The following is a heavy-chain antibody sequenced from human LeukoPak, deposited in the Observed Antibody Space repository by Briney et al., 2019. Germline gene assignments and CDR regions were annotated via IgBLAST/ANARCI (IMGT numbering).Heavy chain of an antibody. CDR3: ARVVSVAIPFRIAAAGTGYYFDY. J-gene: IGHJ4*02. V-gene: IGHV3-23*01. CDR1: GLSFSSFA. Sequence: GGSLRLSCAASGLSFSSFAMSWVRQGPARGLEWVSSIRGNGETFYADSVKGRFTISRDNSKNTLYLQMNSLRAEDTAVYYCARVVSVAIPFRIAAAGTGYYFDYWGQGTLGTVSS. CDR2: IRGNGET. D-gene: IGHD6-13*01.